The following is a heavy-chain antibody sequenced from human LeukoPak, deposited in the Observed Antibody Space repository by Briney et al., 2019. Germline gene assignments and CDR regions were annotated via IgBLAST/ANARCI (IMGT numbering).Heavy chain of an antibody. CDR1: GFTFSSYW. D-gene: IGHD2-2*01. CDR2: IKQDGSEK. J-gene: IGHJ5*02. Sequence: GGSLRLSCAASGFTFSSYWMSWVRQAPGKGLEWVANIKQDGSEKYYVDSVKGQFTISRDNAKNSLYLQMNSLRAEDTAVYYRARSQGVPAAISVWFDPWGQGTLVTVSS. V-gene: IGHV3-7*01. CDR3: ARSQGVPAAISVWFDP.